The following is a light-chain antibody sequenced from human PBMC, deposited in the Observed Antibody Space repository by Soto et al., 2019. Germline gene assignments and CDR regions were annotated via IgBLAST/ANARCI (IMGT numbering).Light chain of an antibody. J-gene: IGKJ5*01. CDR3: QHYRKWAIT. Sequence: EMVMTQSPAILSVSPGESATLSCRASQSVNSNYLAWYQQHPGQPPRLLIYGISTRATGIPARFSGSGYGTEFSLTISSLQSEEGAVYSCQHYRKWAITFGQGKRLEI. V-gene: IGKV3-15*01. CDR2: GIS. CDR1: QSVNSN.